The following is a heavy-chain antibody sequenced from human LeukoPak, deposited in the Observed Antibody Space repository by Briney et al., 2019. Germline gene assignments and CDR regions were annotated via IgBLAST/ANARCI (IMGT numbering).Heavy chain of an antibody. V-gene: IGHV1-18*01. D-gene: IGHD4-17*01. CDR3: ARSIRGMTTVTPFDY. J-gene: IGHJ4*02. Sequence: ASVKVSCKASGYTFTSYGISWVRQAPGQGLEWMGWISAYNGNTNYAQKLQGRVTMTTDTSTSTAYMELRSLRSDDTAAYYCARSIRGMTTVTPFDYWGQGTLVTVSS. CDR1: GYTFTSYG. CDR2: ISAYNGNT.